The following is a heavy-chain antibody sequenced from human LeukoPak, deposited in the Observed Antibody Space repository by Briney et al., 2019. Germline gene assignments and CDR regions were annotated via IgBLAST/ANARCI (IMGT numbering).Heavy chain of an antibody. CDR3: ARDLIAAAGNPGDY. D-gene: IGHD6-13*01. CDR1: GFTFSSYS. J-gene: IGHJ4*02. CDR2: ISSSSSYI. Sequence: KSGGSLRLSCAAPGFTFSSYSMNWVRQAPGKGLEWVSSISSSSSYIYYADSVKGRFTISRDNAKNSLYLQMNSLRAEDTAVYYCARDLIAAAGNPGDYWGQGTLVTVSS. V-gene: IGHV3-21*01.